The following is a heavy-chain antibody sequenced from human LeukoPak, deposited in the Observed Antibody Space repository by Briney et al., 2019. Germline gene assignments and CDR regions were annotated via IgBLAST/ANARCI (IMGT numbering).Heavy chain of an antibody. V-gene: IGHV3-23*01. D-gene: IGHD5-18*01. Sequence: GGSLRLSCAASGFTFSSYAMSWVRQAPGKGLEWVSAISGSGGSTYYADSVKGRFTISRDNSKNTLYLQMNSLRAEDTAVYYCAKGERGYSYGCIDYWGRGTLVTVSS. CDR3: AKGERGYSYGCIDY. CDR1: GFTFSSYA. CDR2: ISGSGGST. J-gene: IGHJ4*02.